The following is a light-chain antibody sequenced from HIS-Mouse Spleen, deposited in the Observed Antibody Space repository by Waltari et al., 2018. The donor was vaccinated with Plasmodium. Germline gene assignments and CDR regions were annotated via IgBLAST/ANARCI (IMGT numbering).Light chain of an antibody. CDR1: QRVLYSSNNKNY. J-gene: IGKJ2*01. CDR3: QQYYSTPYT. Sequence: DIVMTQSPDSLAVSLGERATINCKSSQRVLYSSNNKNYLAWYQQKPGQPPKLPIYWASTRESGVPGRFSGSWSGTDFTLTISSLQAEDVAVYYCQQYYSTPYTFGQGTKLEIK. CDR2: WAS. V-gene: IGKV4-1*01.